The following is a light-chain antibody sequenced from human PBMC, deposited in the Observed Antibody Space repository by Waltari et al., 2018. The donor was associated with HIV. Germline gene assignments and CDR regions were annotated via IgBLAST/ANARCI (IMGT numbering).Light chain of an antibody. J-gene: IGKJ1*01. V-gene: IGKV3-15*01. CDR3: QHYNNWRRT. CDR2: GAS. Sequence: EIVMTQSPATLSVSPGEGATLSCRASQSVCTNLAWYQQKPGQAPRLLIYGASTRATGVPARFSGSGSGTEFTLTISSLQSEDFAVYYCQHYNNWRRTFGQGTKVQVK. CDR1: QSVCTN.